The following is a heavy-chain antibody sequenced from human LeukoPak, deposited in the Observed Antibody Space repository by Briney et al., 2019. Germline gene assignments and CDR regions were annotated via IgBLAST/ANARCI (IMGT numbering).Heavy chain of an antibody. V-gene: IGHV3-23*01. CDR2: ISGSGGST. CDR1: GFTFSSYA. D-gene: IGHD5-12*01. J-gene: IGHJ4*02. CDR3: AKSKGSGYDWDY. Sequence: PGGSRRLSCAASGFTFSSYAMSWVRQAPGKGLEWVSAISGSGGSTYYADSVKGRFTISRDNSKNTLYLQMNSLRAEDTAVYYCAKSKGSGYDWDYWGQGTLVTVSS.